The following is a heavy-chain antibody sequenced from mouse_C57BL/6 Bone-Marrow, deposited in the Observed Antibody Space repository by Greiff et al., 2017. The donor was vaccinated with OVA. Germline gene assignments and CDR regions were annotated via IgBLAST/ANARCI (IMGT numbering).Heavy chain of an antibody. CDR1: GYSITSGYY. D-gene: IGHD2-2*01. V-gene: IGHV3-6*01. CDR3: ARGPPYGYDETWFAY. Sequence: VQLKESGPGLVKPSQSLSLTCSVTGYSITSGYYWNWIRQFPGNKLEWMGYISYDGSNNYNPSLKNRISITRDTSKNQFFLKLNSVTTEDTATYYCARGPPYGYDETWFAYWGQVTLVTVSA. J-gene: IGHJ3*01. CDR2: ISYDGSN.